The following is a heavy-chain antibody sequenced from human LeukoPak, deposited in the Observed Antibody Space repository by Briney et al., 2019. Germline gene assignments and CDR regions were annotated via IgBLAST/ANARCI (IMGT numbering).Heavy chain of an antibody. CDR2: IYYSGST. D-gene: IGHD5-18*01. CDR3: ARVSPASDSYGPGEAYYYYGMDV. J-gene: IGHJ6*02. V-gene: IGHV4-59*01. CDR1: GGSISSYY. Sequence: SGTLSLTCTVSGGSISSYYWSWIRQPPGKGLEWIGYIYYSGSTNYNPSLKSRVTISVDTSKNQFSLKLGSVTAADTAVYYCARVSPASDSYGPGEAYYYYGMDVWGQGTTVTVSS.